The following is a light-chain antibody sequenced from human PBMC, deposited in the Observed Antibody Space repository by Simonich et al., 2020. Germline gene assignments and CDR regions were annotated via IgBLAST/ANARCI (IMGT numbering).Light chain of an antibody. Sequence: DIQMTQSPSTLSASVGDRVTITCRASQSISSWLSWYQQKPGKATKLLIYKASSLESGVPSRFSGSGSGTEFTLTISSLQPDDFATYYCQQSYSTPYTFGQGTKLEIK. J-gene: IGKJ2*01. CDR1: QSISSW. CDR3: QQSYSTPYT. V-gene: IGKV1-5*03. CDR2: KAS.